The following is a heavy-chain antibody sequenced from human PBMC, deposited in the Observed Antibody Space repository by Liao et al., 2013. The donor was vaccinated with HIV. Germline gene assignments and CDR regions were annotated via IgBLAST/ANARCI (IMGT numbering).Heavy chain of an antibody. V-gene: IGHV4-30-2*01. J-gene: IGHJ5*02. D-gene: IGHD2/OR15-2a*01. CDR1: GGSISSGGYS. CDR2: IYHSGST. CDR3: ARGGPHLRTILLPGRSGGGFPTRLGPDGRTLGFDP. Sequence: QLQLQESGSGLVKPSQTLSLTCAVSGGSISSGGYSWSWIRQPPGKGLEWIGYIYHSGSTYYNPSLKSRVTISVDRSKNQFSLKLSSVTAADTAVYYCARGGPHLRTILLPGRSGGGFPTRLGPDGRTLGFDP.